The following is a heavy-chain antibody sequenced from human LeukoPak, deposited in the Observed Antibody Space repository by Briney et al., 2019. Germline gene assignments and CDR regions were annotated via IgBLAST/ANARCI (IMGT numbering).Heavy chain of an antibody. CDR3: ASKNNLMEFAY. J-gene: IGHJ4*02. Sequence: SQTLSLACAISGDSVSSNSAAWSWIRQSPSRGLEWLGRTYYRSKWYNDYAVSVKSRITINPDTSKNQFSLQLSSLTPEDTAVYYCASKNNLMEFAYWGQGTLVTVSS. CDR1: GDSVSSNSAA. V-gene: IGHV6-1*01. D-gene: IGHD1/OR15-1a*01. CDR2: TYYRSKWYN.